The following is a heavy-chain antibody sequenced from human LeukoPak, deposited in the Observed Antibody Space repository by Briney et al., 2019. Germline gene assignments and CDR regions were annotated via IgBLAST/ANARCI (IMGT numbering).Heavy chain of an antibody. D-gene: IGHD6-13*01. J-gene: IGHJ4*02. Sequence: SETLSLTCSVSGXSISSYYGSWIRQPPGKGLEWIGYIYYSGSTNYNPSLKSRVTISVDTSENQLSLKLSSVTAADTALYYCARAHTSSWYMDYWGQGTLVTVSS. CDR1: GXSISSYY. CDR2: IYYSGST. CDR3: ARAHTSSWYMDY. V-gene: IGHV4-59*01.